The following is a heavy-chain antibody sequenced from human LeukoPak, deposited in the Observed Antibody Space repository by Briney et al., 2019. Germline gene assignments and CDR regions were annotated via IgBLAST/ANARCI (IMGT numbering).Heavy chain of an antibody. V-gene: IGHV4-34*01. Sequence: SETLSLTCAVYGGSFSGYYWSWIRQPPGKGLEWIGEINHSGSTNYSPSLKSRVTISVDTSKNQFSLKLSSVTAADTAVYYCARGGRTTTVGRFDYWGQGTLVTVSS. CDR1: GGSFSGYY. CDR2: INHSGST. CDR3: ARGGRTTTVGRFDY. D-gene: IGHD4-23*01. J-gene: IGHJ4*02.